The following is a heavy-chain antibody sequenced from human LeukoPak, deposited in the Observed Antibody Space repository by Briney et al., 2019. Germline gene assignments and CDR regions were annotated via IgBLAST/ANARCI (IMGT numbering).Heavy chain of an antibody. Sequence: SETLSLTCTVSGGSVSSYYWSWIRQPPGKGLEWIGYIYYSGSTDYNPSLNSRVTISVDTSKNQFSLKLSSVTAADTAVYYRARDPTYNRAFDIWGQGTMVTVSS. CDR3: ARDPTYNRAFDI. J-gene: IGHJ3*02. CDR1: GGSVSSYY. D-gene: IGHD1-14*01. V-gene: IGHV4-59*02. CDR2: IYYSGST.